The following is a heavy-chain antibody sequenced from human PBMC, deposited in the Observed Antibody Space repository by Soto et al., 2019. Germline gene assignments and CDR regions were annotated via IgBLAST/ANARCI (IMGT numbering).Heavy chain of an antibody. Sequence: GGSLRLSCAASGFTFSGSAMHWVRQASGKGLEWVGPIRSKANSYATAYAASVKGRFTISRDDSKNTAYLQMNSLKTEDTAVYFCTRNWGSGWYYFDYWGQGTLVTVSS. D-gene: IGHD6-19*01. CDR1: GFTFSGSA. J-gene: IGHJ4*02. CDR2: IRSKANSYAT. V-gene: IGHV3-73*01. CDR3: TRNWGSGWYYFDY.